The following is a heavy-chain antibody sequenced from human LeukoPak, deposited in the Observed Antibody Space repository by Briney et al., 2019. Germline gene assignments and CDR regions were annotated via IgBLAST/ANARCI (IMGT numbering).Heavy chain of an antibody. V-gene: IGHV1-69*05. Sequence: SVKVSCKASGGTFSSYAISWVRQAPGQGLEWMGRIIPIFGTANYAQKFQGRVTITTDESTSTAYMELSSLRSEDMAVYYCARGGMTTVTTLDYWGQGTLVTVSS. CDR2: IIPIFGTA. CDR1: GGTFSSYA. D-gene: IGHD4-17*01. J-gene: IGHJ4*02. CDR3: ARGGMTTVTTLDY.